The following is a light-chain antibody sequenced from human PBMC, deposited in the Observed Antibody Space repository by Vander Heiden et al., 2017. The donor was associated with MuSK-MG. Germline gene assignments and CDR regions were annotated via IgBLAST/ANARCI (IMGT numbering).Light chain of an antibody. CDR2: ATS. J-gene: IGKJ2*01. CDR3: QQLNAYPRYT. Sequence: DIQLTQSPSFLSASVGDRVTITCRASQGISSYLAWYQQKPGKAPKLLIYATSTLQTGVPSRFSGSGSGTEFTLTINSLQPEDFATYYCQQLNAYPRYTFGQGTKLEI. V-gene: IGKV1-9*01. CDR1: QGISSY.